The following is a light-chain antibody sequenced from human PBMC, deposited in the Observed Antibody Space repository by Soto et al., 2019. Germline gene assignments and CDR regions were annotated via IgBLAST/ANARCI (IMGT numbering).Light chain of an antibody. Sequence: EIVLTQSPATLSLSPGERATLSCRASQSVSSYLAWYQQKPGQAPRLLIYAASNRATGIPARFSGSGSGTDFTLTISILEPEDFAVYYCQHRSNWPLTFGGGSKVEIK. CDR1: QSVSSY. V-gene: IGKV3-11*01. J-gene: IGKJ4*01. CDR2: AAS. CDR3: QHRSNWPLT.